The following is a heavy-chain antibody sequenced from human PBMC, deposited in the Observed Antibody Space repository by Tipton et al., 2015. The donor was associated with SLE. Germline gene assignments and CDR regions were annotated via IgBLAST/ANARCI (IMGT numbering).Heavy chain of an antibody. CDR3: ARDTAHYGSGDGAFDI. Sequence: TLSLTCTVSDGSISSGGYYWSWIRQHPGKGLEWIGYIYYRGRTYYNPSLKSRVTISVDTSKNQFSLKLSSVTAADTAVYYCARDTAHYGSGDGAFDIWGQGTMVTVSS. J-gene: IGHJ3*02. V-gene: IGHV4-31*03. CDR2: IYYRGRT. CDR1: DGSISSGGYY. D-gene: IGHD3-10*01.